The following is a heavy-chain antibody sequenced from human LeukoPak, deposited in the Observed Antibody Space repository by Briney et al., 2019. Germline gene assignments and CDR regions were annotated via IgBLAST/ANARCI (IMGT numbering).Heavy chain of an antibody. CDR2: IYHSGST. D-gene: IGHD2-15*01. CDR3: ARAMVVVAATGYFDY. J-gene: IGHJ4*02. Sequence: SETLCLTCTVSGYSIISDYYWGWIRQPPGKGLEWIGNIYHSGSTYYNPSLKSRVTISVDTSKNQFSLKLSSVTAADTAVYYCARAMVVVAATGYFDYWGLGTLLTVSS. V-gene: IGHV4-38-2*02. CDR1: GYSIISDYY.